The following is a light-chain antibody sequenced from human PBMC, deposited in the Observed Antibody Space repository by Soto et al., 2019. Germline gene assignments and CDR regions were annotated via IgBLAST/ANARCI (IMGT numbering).Light chain of an antibody. CDR1: MRDVGAYNL. J-gene: IGLJ3*02. Sequence: QSALTQPASVSGSAGQSITISCSGTMRDVGAYNLVSWYQQHPGTAPKLIIYEVRNRPSGISSRFSGSRSGNKASLTISGLQSEDEGDYYCSAYTARSTLVFGGGTKLTVL. CDR2: EVR. V-gene: IGLV2-14*01. CDR3: SAYTARSTLV.